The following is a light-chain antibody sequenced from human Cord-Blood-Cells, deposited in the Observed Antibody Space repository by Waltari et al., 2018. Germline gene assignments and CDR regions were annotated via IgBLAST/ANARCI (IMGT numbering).Light chain of an antibody. CDR2: AAS. J-gene: IGKJ3*01. Sequence: DIQMIQSPTSLSASVGDRVTITCRASQSISSYLNWHQQKRGKAPKLLIYAASSLQSGVPSRFSGSGSGTDFTLTIISLQPEDFATYYCQQSYSTPLTFGPGTKVDIK. CDR1: QSISSY. V-gene: IGKV1-39*01. CDR3: QQSYSTPLT.